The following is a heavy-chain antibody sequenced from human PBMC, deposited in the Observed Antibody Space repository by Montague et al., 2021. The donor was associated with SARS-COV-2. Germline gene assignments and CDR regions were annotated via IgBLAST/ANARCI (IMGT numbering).Heavy chain of an antibody. D-gene: IGHD2-2*01. Sequence: CAISGDSVSSNIATWNWIRQSPSRGLEWLGRTYYRSKWYNDYAEXVKSRITIDPDTSEHQFSLHLNSVTPEDTAVYYCARIPVGSKYYFDFWGQGTLVTVSS. V-gene: IGHV6-1*01. CDR2: TYYRSKWYN. CDR1: GDSVSSNIAT. J-gene: IGHJ4*02. CDR3: ARIPVGSKYYFDF.